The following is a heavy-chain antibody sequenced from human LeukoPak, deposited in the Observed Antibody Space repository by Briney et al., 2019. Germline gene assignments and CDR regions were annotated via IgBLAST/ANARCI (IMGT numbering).Heavy chain of an antibody. Sequence: GGSLRLSCEASGFTFRSYDLHWVRQTAAKGLGWVSLINTAGGTFYSDSVRGRFTISRENAENSFYLQMNSLTADDTAVYYCAREAFTDATGYYFSPLDMWGQGTMVTVSS. CDR3: AREAFTDATGYYFSPLDM. CDR2: INTAGGT. J-gene: IGHJ3*02. D-gene: IGHD2/OR15-2a*01. CDR1: GFTFRSYD. V-gene: IGHV3-13*01.